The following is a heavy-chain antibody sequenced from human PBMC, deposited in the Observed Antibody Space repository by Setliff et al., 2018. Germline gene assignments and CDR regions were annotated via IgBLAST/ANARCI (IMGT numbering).Heavy chain of an antibody. CDR2: IDPSDSYT. CDR3: ARIRRDIVVVVGATPDYYDYMDV. CDR1: GYSFTSYW. V-gene: IGHV5-10-1*01. Sequence: HGESLKISCKGSGYSFTSYWISWVRQMPGKGLEWMGRIDPSDSYTNYSPSFQGHVTISGDKSISTAYLQWSSLKASDTAMYYCARIRRDIVVVVGATPDYYDYMDVWGKGTTVTVS. J-gene: IGHJ6*03. D-gene: IGHD2-15*01.